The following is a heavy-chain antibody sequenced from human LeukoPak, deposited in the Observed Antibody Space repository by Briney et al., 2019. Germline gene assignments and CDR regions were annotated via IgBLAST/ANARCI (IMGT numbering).Heavy chain of an antibody. V-gene: IGHV3-23*01. Sequence: GGSLRLSCAASGLTFSSYAMSWVRQAPGKGLEWVSAISGSGGSTYYADSVKGRFIISRDNSKNTLYLQMNSLRAEDTAVYYCATSDDYGDYDGYWGQGTLVTVSS. CDR2: ISGSGGST. CDR1: GLTFSSYA. J-gene: IGHJ4*02. CDR3: ATSDDYGDYDGY. D-gene: IGHD4-17*01.